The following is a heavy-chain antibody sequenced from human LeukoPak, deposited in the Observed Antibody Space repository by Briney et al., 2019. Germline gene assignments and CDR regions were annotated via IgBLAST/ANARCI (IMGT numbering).Heavy chain of an antibody. D-gene: IGHD3-10*01. CDR2: IRSKAYGWTT. CDR1: GFTFGDYA. Sequence: PGRSLRLSCTASGFTFGDYAMSWVRQAPGKGLEGVGFIRSKAYGWTTEYAASVKGRFTISRDDSKSIAYLQMNSLKTEDTAVYYCTREGRYGSGSYLHWGQGTLVTVSS. CDR3: TREGRYGSGSYLH. J-gene: IGHJ4*02. V-gene: IGHV3-49*04.